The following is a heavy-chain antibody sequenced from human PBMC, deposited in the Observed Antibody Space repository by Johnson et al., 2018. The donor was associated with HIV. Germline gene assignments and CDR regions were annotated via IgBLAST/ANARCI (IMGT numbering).Heavy chain of an antibody. J-gene: IGHJ3*02. CDR3: ARGEWELNAGHGFDI. CDR2: ISSSGTIV. V-gene: IGHV3-11*01. Sequence: QVQLVESGGGLVKPGVSLRLSCAASGFTFSDYYMSWIRQAPGKGLEWVSYISSSGTIVYYADSVKGRFTISRDNAKNSLYLQMNSLRAEDTAFYYCARGEWELNAGHGFDIWGRGTRVTVSS. CDR1: GFTFSDYY. D-gene: IGHD1-26*01.